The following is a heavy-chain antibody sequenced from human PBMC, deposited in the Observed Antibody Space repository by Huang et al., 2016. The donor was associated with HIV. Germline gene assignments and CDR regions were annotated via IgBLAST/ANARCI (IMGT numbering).Heavy chain of an antibody. D-gene: IGHD3-10*01. CDR3: ARGAVSAFFYYPYSHMDV. Sequence: QVQLVQSGAEVRKPGASVKVSCKASGYTFTNYNINWVRQATGQGLEGMGWMNPTSGNPGYEKKFQGRVTISRNVSISTAYMEVSSLRSEDTAVYYCARGAVSAFFYYPYSHMDVWGKGTTVTVSS. CDR2: MNPTSGNP. V-gene: IGHV1-8*03. J-gene: IGHJ6*03. CDR1: GYTFTNYN.